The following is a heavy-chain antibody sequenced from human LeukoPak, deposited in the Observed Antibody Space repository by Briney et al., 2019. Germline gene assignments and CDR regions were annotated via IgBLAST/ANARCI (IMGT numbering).Heavy chain of an antibody. CDR2: INHSGST. Sequence: PSETLSLTCAVYGGSFSGYYWSWIRQPPGKGLEWIGEINHSGSTNYNPSLKSRVTISVDTSKNQFSLKLSSVTAADTAVYYCAKDGAWNPNHYYMDVWGEGTTVTISS. CDR3: AKDGAWNPNHYYMDV. J-gene: IGHJ6*03. D-gene: IGHD2-8*01. CDR1: GGSFSGYY. V-gene: IGHV4-34*01.